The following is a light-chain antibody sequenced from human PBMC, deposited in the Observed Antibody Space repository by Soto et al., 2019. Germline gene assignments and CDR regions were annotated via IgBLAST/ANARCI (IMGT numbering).Light chain of an antibody. CDR2: EAS. V-gene: IGKV1-5*03. Sequence: DIHMTQSPSTLSASVGDRVTITCRASQNINSWLAWYQQKPGKAPKLLIYEASSLEKGVPARFGGSGSGTEFTLTISSLQPDDFATYYCQQYQTYSTFGQGTRLEI. CDR3: QQYQTYST. CDR1: QNINSW. J-gene: IGKJ5*01.